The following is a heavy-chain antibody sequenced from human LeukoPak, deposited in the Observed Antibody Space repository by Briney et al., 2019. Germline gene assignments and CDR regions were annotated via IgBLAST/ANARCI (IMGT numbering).Heavy chain of an antibody. V-gene: IGHV4-61*01. CDR3: ARDDGGGWTGFDY. D-gene: IGHD2-15*01. Sequence: SETLSLTCTVSGGSLSSGSYYWNWVRQPPGTGREGGGYIYDSGSTNYKPSLKSRVTISVDTSKNQFSLKVNSVTAADTAVYYCARDDGGGWTGFDYWGQGALVTVSS. CDR2: IYDSGST. CDR1: GGSLSSGSYY. J-gene: IGHJ4*02.